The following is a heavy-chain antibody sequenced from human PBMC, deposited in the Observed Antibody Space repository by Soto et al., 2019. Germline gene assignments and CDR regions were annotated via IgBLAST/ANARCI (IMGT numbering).Heavy chain of an antibody. CDR2: IYYSGST. CDR3: ARSWYHDSSGFIIHYYYGMDV. CDR1: GGSISSSSYY. D-gene: IGHD3-22*01. V-gene: IGHV4-39*01. J-gene: IGHJ6*02. Sequence: PSETLSLTCTVSGGSISSSSYYWGWIRQPPWKGLEWIGSIYYSGSTYYNPSLKSRVTISVDTSKNQFSRKLSSVTAADTAVYYCARSWYHDSSGFIIHYYYGMDVWGQGXTVTVYS.